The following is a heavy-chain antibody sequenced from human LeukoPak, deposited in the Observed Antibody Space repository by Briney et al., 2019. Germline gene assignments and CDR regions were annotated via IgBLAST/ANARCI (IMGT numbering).Heavy chain of an antibody. V-gene: IGHV3-53*01. Sequence: GGSLRLSCAASGFTVSSDYMSWVRQAPGKGLEWVSVIYSGGSTYYADSVKGRFTISRDNSKNTLYLQMNSLRAEDTAVYYCARVDSSGYIDYWGQGTLVTVSS. D-gene: IGHD3-22*01. CDR3: ARVDSSGYIDY. CDR1: GFTVSSDY. J-gene: IGHJ4*02. CDR2: IYSGGST.